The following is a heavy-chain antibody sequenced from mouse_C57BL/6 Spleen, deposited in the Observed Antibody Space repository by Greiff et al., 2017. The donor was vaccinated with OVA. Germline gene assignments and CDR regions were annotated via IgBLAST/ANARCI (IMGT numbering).Heavy chain of an antibody. V-gene: IGHV1-82*01. CDR1: GYAFSNSW. CDR2: LYPGDGDT. Sequence: QVQLQQSGPELVKPGASVKISCKASGYAFSNSWMNWVKQRPGKGLEWIGRLYPGDGDTHYNGKFKGKATLTADKSYSTAYMKLSSMTSEYSEVDFCARSDYGSSHGYFDVWGTGTTVTVSS. CDR3: ARSDYGSSHGYFDV. D-gene: IGHD1-1*01. J-gene: IGHJ1*03.